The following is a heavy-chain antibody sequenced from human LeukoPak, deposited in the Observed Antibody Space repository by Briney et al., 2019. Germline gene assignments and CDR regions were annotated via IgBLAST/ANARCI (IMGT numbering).Heavy chain of an antibody. CDR3: ARSRDDILTGYIYYYYMDV. Sequence: ASVKVSCKASGGTFSSYAINWVRQAPGQGLEWMGGIIPIFGTANYVQKFQGRVTITADESTSTAYMELSSLISKDTAVYYCARSRDDILTGYIYYYYMDVWGKGTTVTVSS. V-gene: IGHV1-69*13. CDR2: IIPIFGTA. J-gene: IGHJ6*03. CDR1: GGTFSSYA. D-gene: IGHD3-9*01.